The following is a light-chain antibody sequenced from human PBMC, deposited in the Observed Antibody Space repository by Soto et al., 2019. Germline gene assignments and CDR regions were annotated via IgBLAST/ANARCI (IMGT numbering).Light chain of an antibody. V-gene: IGKV1-5*01. CDR2: DAS. Sequence: DIQMTQSPSILSASVGDRVTITCRSSQTITNWLAWYQQKPGKAPRLLIYDASSLESWVPSRFSGSGSGTDFTLTISDMQPDDFATYYCQQYYRYPWTFGQGTKVDIK. CDR1: QTITNW. CDR3: QQYYRYPWT. J-gene: IGKJ1*01.